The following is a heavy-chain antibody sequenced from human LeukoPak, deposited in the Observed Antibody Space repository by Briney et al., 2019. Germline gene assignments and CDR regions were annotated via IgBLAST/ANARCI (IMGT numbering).Heavy chain of an antibody. D-gene: IGHD3-16*02. J-gene: IGHJ4*02. Sequence: PPGGSQRLSCAASGFTFSSYAMSWVRQAPGKGLEWVSAISGSGGSTYYADSVKGRFTTSRDNSKNTLYLQMNSLRAEDTAVYYCAKIPMITFGGVIYYFDYWGQGTLVTVSS. CDR2: ISGSGGST. CDR3: AKIPMITFGGVIYYFDY. V-gene: IGHV3-23*01. CDR1: GFTFSSYA.